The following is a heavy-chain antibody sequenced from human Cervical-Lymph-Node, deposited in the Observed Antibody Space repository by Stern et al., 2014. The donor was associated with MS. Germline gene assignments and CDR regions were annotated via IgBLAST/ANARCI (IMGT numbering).Heavy chain of an antibody. J-gene: IGHJ6*02. V-gene: IGHV3-23*01. CDR1: GFTFSTYA. Sequence: EVQLLESGGGLVQPGGSLRLSCAASGFTFSTYAFSWVRQAPGKGLEWGSSISDSGVSTYYADSVKGRFTISRDNSKSMLYLEMQSLRAEDTAVYHCAKDLGRGVVVVPLYGLDVWGQGTTVTVSS. CDR2: ISDSGVST. D-gene: IGHD2-2*01. CDR3: AKDLGRGVVVVPLYGLDV.